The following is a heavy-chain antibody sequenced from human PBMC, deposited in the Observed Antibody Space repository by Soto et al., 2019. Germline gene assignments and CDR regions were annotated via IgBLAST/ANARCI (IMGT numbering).Heavy chain of an antibody. V-gene: IGHV3-30*18. CDR3: AKLSGSGYPPTLDY. Sequence: QVQLVESGGGVVQPGRSLRLSCAASGFTFSSYGMHWVRQAPGKGLEWVAVISYDGSNKYYADSVKGRFTISRDNSKNTLFLQMNSLRAEDTAMYYCAKLSGSGYPPTLDYWGQGTLVTVSP. J-gene: IGHJ4*02. D-gene: IGHD3-22*01. CDR2: ISYDGSNK. CDR1: GFTFSSYG.